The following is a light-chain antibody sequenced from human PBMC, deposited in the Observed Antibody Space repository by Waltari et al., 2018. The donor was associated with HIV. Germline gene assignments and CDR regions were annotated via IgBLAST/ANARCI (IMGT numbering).Light chain of an antibody. V-gene: IGLV1-47*01. Sequence: QSVLTQPPSASGTPGQRVSISCSGSDSNIGRNYVYWYQQVAGTAPKLLIYRDNQRPSGGSGRFSGSKSGSSASLAISGLRSEDEAAYFCAVWDDSLTGVIFGGKTKLTVL. CDR3: AVWDDSLTGVI. CDR1: DSNIGRNY. CDR2: RDN. J-gene: IGLJ2*01.